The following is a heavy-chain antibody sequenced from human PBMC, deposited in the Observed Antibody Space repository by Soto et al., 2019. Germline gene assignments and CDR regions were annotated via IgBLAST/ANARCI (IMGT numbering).Heavy chain of an antibody. J-gene: IGHJ6*02. V-gene: IGHV3-11*06. CDR2: IVSGSTYT. Sequence: VQLVESGGGLVKPGGSLRLSCAASGFTFSDYYMAWTRQAPGKGLEWIAYIVSGSTYTNYADSVKGRFSISRDNARESLFLEMNSLRAYDTALYYCARVDGESRMDVWGQGTTVSVS. CDR3: ARVDGESRMDV. CDR1: GFTFSDYY. D-gene: IGHD2-21*01.